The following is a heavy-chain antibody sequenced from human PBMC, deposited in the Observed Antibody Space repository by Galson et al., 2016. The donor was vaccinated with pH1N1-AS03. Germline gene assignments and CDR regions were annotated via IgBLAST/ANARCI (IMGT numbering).Heavy chain of an antibody. V-gene: IGHV1-46*01. CDR2: IDPSIGST. J-gene: IGHJ4*02. CDR1: GYTFSRYY. Sequence: SVKVSCKASGYTFSRYYMHWMRQAPGQGPEWMGDIDPSIGSTTYAQKRQGRVNMTRDTATTTAYMELRSLRSDDTAVYYCATYGSGSRGGFDYWGQGALITVSS. D-gene: IGHD3-10*01. CDR3: ATYGSGSRGGFDY.